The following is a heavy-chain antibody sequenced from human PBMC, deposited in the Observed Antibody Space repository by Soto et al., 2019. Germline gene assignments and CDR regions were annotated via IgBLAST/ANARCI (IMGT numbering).Heavy chain of an antibody. D-gene: IGHD2-15*01. V-gene: IGHV6-1*01. J-gene: IGHJ5*02. CDR1: GDRVSSNSAA. Sequence: SQTLSLTCTISGDRVSSNSAAWHWIRQSPSRGLEWLGRTYYRSKWYNDYAVSVKSRITINPDTSKNQFSLQLNSVTPEDTAVYYCVRAYCSGGSCWAWSNWFDPWGQGTLVTVSS. CDR2: TYYRSKWYN. CDR3: VRAYCSGGSCWAWSNWFDP.